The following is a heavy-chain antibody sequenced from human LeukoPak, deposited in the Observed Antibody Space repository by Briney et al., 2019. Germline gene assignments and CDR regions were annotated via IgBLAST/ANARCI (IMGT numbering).Heavy chain of an antibody. CDR3: ARVSITGYYYYMDV. Sequence: PGRSLRLSCAASGFTFDDYAMHWVRQAPGKGLEWVSGISWNSGSIGYADSVKGRFTISRDNAQNSLYLQMNSLRAEDTAVYYCARVSITGYYYYMDVWGKGTTVTVSS. J-gene: IGHJ6*03. V-gene: IGHV3-9*01. CDR1: GFTFDDYA. D-gene: IGHD5-24*01. CDR2: ISWNSGSI.